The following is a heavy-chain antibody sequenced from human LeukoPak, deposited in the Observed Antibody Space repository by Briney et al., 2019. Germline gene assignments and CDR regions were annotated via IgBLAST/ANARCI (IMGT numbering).Heavy chain of an antibody. CDR2: ISWNSGRI. CDR3: AKVASGRRYCSSTSCPAPFDY. D-gene: IGHD2-2*01. J-gene: IGHJ4*02. Sequence: GRSLRLSCAVSGFTFDDYAMHWVRQAPGKGLEWVSGISWNSGRIDYADSVKGRFTISRDNAKNSLYLQMNSLRAEDTALYYCAKVASGRRYCSSTSCPAPFDYWGQGTLVTVSS. V-gene: IGHV3-9*01. CDR1: GFTFDDYA.